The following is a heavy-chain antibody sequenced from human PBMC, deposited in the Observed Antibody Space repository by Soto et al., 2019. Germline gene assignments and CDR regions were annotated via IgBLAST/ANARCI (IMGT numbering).Heavy chain of an antibody. J-gene: IGHJ4*02. Sequence: EVQLLESGGGLVQPGGSLRLSCAASGFTFSNYAVTWVRQAPGKGLEWVSTISGSGGSTYYADSVKGRFTISRDNSKNTLYLQMNSLRAEDTAVNYCAKEQGSSWNEIDYWGQGTLVTVSS. V-gene: IGHV3-23*01. CDR3: AKEQGSSWNEIDY. D-gene: IGHD6-13*01. CDR1: GFTFSNYA. CDR2: ISGSGGST.